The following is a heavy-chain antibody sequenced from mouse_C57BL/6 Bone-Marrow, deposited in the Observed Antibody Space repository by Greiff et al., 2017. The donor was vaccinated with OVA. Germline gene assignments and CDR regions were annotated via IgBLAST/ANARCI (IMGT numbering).Heavy chain of an antibody. D-gene: IGHD1-1*01. V-gene: IGHV1-80*01. Sequence: QVQLQQSGAELVKPGASVKISCKASGYAFSSYWMNWVKQRPGKGLEWIGQIYPGDGDTNYNGKFKGKATLTADKSSSTAYMQLSSLTSEDSAVFFCGRTVIYYYGSSPYYAMDYWGQGTS. J-gene: IGHJ4*01. CDR1: GYAFSSYW. CDR2: IYPGDGDT. CDR3: GRTVIYYYGSSPYYAMDY.